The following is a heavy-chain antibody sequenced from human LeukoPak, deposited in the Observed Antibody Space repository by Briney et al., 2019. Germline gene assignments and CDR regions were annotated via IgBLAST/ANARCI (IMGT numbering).Heavy chain of an antibody. D-gene: IGHD5-18*01. J-gene: IGHJ4*02. CDR1: GFTFSNYW. V-gene: IGHV3-7*01. Sequence: GGSLRLSCAASGFTFSNYWMSWVRQAPGKGLEWVANIRQDGSEKYYVDSVKGRFTISRDNAKNSLLLQMNSLRAEDTAVYHCARELDTTMEYDYWGQGTLVTVSS. CDR2: IRQDGSEK. CDR3: ARELDTTMEYDY.